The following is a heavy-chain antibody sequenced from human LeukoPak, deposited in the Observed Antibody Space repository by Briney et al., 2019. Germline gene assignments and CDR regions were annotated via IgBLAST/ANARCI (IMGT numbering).Heavy chain of an antibody. CDR1: GGTFSSYA. V-gene: IGHV1-69*05. CDR3: ATPRSPDWYFDL. Sequence: GASVKVSCKASGGTFSSYAISWLRQAPGQELEWMGGIIPIFGTANYAQKFQGRVTITTDESTSTAYMELSSLRSEDTAVYYCATPRSPDWYFDLWGRGTLVTVSS. CDR2: IIPIFGTA. J-gene: IGHJ2*01.